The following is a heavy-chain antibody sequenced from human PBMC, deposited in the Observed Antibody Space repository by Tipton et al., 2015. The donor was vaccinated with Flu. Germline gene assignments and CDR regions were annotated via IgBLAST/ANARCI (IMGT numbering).Heavy chain of an antibody. D-gene: IGHD3-9*01. CDR2: IWYDGSNK. J-gene: IGHJ4*02. V-gene: IGHV3-33*01. CDR1: GFTFSSYG. CDR3: ARDRANYDILTGYPHY. Sequence: SLRLSCAASGFTFSSYGMHWVRQAPGKGLEWVAVIWYDGSNKYYADSVKGRFTISRDNSKDTLYLQMNSLRAEDTAVYYCARDRANYDILTGYPHYWGQGTLVTASS.